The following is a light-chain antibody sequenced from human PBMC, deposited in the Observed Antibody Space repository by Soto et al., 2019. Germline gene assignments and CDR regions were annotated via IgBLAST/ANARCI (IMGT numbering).Light chain of an antibody. CDR2: GAS. CDR3: QQYGSSPRT. J-gene: IGKJ1*01. CDR1: QSVNNNY. V-gene: IGKV3-20*01. Sequence: EIVLTQSPGTLSLSPGERATLSCRASQSVNNNYLGWYQQKPGQAPRLLIYGASSRATGIPDRFSGSGSGTDFTLTISRLEPEDFAVYYCQQYGSSPRTFGQGTKVEIK.